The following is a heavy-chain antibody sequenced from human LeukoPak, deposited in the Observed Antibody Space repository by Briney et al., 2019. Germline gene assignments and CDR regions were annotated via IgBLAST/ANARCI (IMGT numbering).Heavy chain of an antibody. D-gene: IGHD2-21*02. V-gene: IGHV3-48*02. CDR2: ISSSSSRM. CDR3: ARGLAYCGGDCYRALDY. Sequence: LPGGSLRLSCAASGFTFSSYAMNGVRQAPGKGLEWVSYISSSSSRMYYADSVKGRFTISRDNAKDSLYLQMNSLRDEDTAVYYCARGLAYCGGDCYRALDYWGQGTLVTVSS. CDR1: GFTFSSYA. J-gene: IGHJ4*02.